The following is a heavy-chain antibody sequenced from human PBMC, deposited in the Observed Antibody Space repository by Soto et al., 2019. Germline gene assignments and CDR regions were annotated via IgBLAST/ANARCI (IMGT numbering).Heavy chain of an antibody. Sequence: ASVKVSCTASGYTFTSYGISWVRQAPGQGLEWMGWISAYNGNTNYAQKLQGRVTMTTDTSTSTAYMELRSLRSDDTAVYYCGRRDCSSTSCYFSGSNWFDPWGQGTLVTVSS. D-gene: IGHD2-2*01. CDR3: GRRDCSSTSCYFSGSNWFDP. CDR2: ISAYNGNT. V-gene: IGHV1-18*01. J-gene: IGHJ5*02. CDR1: GYTFTSYG.